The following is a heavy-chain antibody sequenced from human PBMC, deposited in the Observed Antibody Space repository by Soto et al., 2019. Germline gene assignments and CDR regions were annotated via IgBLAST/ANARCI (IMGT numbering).Heavy chain of an antibody. J-gene: IGHJ6*02. CDR3: ACIAVADDYYYGMDV. D-gene: IGHD6-19*01. CDR2: ISSSGSTI. CDR1: GFTFSSYE. Sequence: PGGSLRLSCAASGFTFSSYEMNWVRQAPGKGLEWVSYISSSGSTIYYADSVKGRFTISRDNAKNSLYLQMNSLRAEDTAVYYCACIAVADDYYYGMDVWGQGTTVTVSS. V-gene: IGHV3-48*03.